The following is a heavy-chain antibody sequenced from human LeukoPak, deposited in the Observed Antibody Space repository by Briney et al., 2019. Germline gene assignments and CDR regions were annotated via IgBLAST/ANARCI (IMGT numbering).Heavy chain of an antibody. D-gene: IGHD3-22*01. V-gene: IGHV3-23*01. CDR3: AKGYTSDSTMIVVDATPFDY. Sequence: GGSLRLSCAASGFTFSSYAMSWVRQAPGKGLEWVSAISGSGGSTYYADSVKGRFTISRDNSKNTLHLQMNSLRAEDTAVYYCAKGYTSDSTMIVVDATPFDYWGQGTLVTVSS. CDR2: ISGSGGST. CDR1: GFTFSSYA. J-gene: IGHJ4*02.